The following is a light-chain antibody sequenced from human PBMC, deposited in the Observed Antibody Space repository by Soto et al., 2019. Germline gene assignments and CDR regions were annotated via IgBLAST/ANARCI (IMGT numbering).Light chain of an antibody. V-gene: IGKV1-39*01. CDR3: QQSYSTPTWT. Sequence: DIQTTQSPSSMSASVGDRVTITCRASQSIGTYLNWYQQKPGKAPKVLIYAASSLQSGVPSRFSGRGSGTDFSLTISSLQPEDFAAYYCQQSYSTPTWTFGQGTKVDIK. J-gene: IGKJ1*01. CDR2: AAS. CDR1: QSIGTY.